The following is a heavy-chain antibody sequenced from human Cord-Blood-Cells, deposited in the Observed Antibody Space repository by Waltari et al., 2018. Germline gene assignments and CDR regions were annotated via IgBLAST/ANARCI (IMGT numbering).Heavy chain of an antibody. CDR1: GFTFSNAW. J-gene: IGHJ2*01. V-gene: IGHV3-15*01. Sequence: DVQLVEPGGGLVKPGGSLRLSLAASGFTFSNAWMSWVRQAPGKGLEWVGRIKSKTDGGTTDDAAPVKGRFNISRDESKNTLYLQMNSMKTEDTAVYYCTTVGYYVSGSSYWYFDLWGRGTLVTVSS. D-gene: IGHD3-10*01. CDR2: IKSKTDGGTT. CDR3: TTVGYYVSGSSYWYFDL.